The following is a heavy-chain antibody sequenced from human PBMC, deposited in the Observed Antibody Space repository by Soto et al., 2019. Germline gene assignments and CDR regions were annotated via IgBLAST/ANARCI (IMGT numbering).Heavy chain of an antibody. D-gene: IGHD3-16*01. V-gene: IGHV3-30*18. CDR3: AKGGDFDY. Sequence: QVQLVQSGGGVVQPGRSLRLSCAASGFTFSSYVTHWVRQAPGKGLEWVAVISYDGSNKYYADSVKGRFTISRDNSKNTLYLQMNSLRAEDTAVYYCAKGGDFDYWGQGTLVTVSS. CDR2: ISYDGSNK. J-gene: IGHJ4*02. CDR1: GFTFSSYV.